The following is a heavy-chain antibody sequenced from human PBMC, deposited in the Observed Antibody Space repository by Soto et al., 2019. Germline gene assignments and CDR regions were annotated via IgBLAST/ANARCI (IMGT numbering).Heavy chain of an antibody. V-gene: IGHV3-33*08. J-gene: IGHJ6*02. CDR1: GFTFSSYA. CDR3: ARERGLIAVAGLYYYFGMDV. Sequence: PGGSLRLSCAASGFTFSSYAMSWVRQAPGKGLEWVAVIWYDGSNKYYADSVKGRFTISRDNSKNTLYLQMNSLRAEDTAVYYCARERGLIAVAGLYYYFGMDVWGQGITVTVSS. D-gene: IGHD6-19*01. CDR2: IWYDGSNK.